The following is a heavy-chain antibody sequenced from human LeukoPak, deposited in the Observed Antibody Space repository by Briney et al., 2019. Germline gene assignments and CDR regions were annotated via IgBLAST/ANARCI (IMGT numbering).Heavy chain of an antibody. D-gene: IGHD4-23*01. CDR2: IYSGGST. CDR1: GFTVSSNY. Sequence: AGGSLRLSCAASGFTVSSNYMSWVRQAPGKGLEWVSVIYSGGSTDYADSVKGRFTISRDNSKNTLYLQMNSLRAEDTAVYHCARDPYGGNWFDYWGQGTLVTVSS. CDR3: ARDPYGGNWFDY. J-gene: IGHJ4*02. V-gene: IGHV3-66*01.